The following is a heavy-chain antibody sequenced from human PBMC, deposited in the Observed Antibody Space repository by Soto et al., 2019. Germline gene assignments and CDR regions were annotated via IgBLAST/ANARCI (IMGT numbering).Heavy chain of an antibody. CDR2: IYHTGNT. J-gene: IGHJ6*02. Sequence: QLQLQESGSGLVKPSQTLSLTCTVSGGSINSGGYSWIWIRQPPGKGLEWIGYIYHTGNTFYNPSLQSRVTISVDHSKNQFSLNLGSVTAADTAMYYCARVERTLSTPFAYGMDVWGQGTTVTVSS. CDR3: ARVERTLSTPFAYGMDV. V-gene: IGHV4-30-2*01. D-gene: IGHD2-2*01. CDR1: GGSINSGGYS.